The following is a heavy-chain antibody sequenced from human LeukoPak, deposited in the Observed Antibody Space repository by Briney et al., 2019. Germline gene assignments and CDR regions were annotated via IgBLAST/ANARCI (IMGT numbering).Heavy chain of an antibody. V-gene: IGHV3-48*03. Sequence: PGGSLRVSCAASGSTFSSYEMNWVRQAPGKGLEWVSYISSSGSTIYYADSVKGRFTISRDNAKNSLYLQMNSLRAEDTAVYYCARENDYGDYWGQGTLVTVSS. CDR1: GSTFSSYE. CDR2: ISSSGSTI. J-gene: IGHJ4*02. CDR3: ARENDYGDY.